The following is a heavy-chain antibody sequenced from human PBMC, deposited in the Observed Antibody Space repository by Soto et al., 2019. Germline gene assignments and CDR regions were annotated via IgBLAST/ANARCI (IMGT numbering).Heavy chain of an antibody. CDR1: GGAFSTYS. CDR2: IIPMVDIA. V-gene: IGHV1-69*02. D-gene: IGHD2-15*01. J-gene: IGHJ6*02. CDR3: AGLVVPATPYYYYGMDV. Sequence: SVKVSCKASGGAFSTYSITWVRQAPGQGLEWMGRIIPMVDIANYAQKFQGRVTITADRSTSTAYMELSSLRSEDTAVYYCAGLVVPATPYYYYGMDVWGQATTVTVSS.